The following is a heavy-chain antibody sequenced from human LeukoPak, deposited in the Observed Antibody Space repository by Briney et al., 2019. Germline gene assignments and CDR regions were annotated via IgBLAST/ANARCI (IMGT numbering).Heavy chain of an antibody. CDR1: GFTFSSYA. D-gene: IGHD2-21*02. Sequence: GGTLRLSCAASGFTFSSYAMHWVRQAPGKGLEWVAVISYDGSNKYYADSVKGRFTISRDNSKNTLYLQMNSLRAEDTAVYYCARTDCGGDCYSSRGWFDPWGQGTLVTVSS. CDR2: ISYDGSNK. CDR3: ARTDCGGDCYSSRGWFDP. J-gene: IGHJ5*02. V-gene: IGHV3-30*04.